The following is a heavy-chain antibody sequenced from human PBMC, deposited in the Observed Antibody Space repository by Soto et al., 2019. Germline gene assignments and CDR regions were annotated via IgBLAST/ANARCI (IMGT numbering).Heavy chain of an antibody. J-gene: IGHJ3*02. CDR2: INPNSGGT. CDR1: GYTFTGYY. Sequence: ASVKVSCKASGYTFTGYYMHWVRQAPGQGLEWMGWINPNSGGTNYAQKFQGWVTMTRDTSISTAYMELSRLRSDDTAVYYCAREGSSPDSSGYRDNAFDIWGQGTMVTVSS. D-gene: IGHD3-22*01. V-gene: IGHV1-2*04. CDR3: AREGSSPDSSGYRDNAFDI.